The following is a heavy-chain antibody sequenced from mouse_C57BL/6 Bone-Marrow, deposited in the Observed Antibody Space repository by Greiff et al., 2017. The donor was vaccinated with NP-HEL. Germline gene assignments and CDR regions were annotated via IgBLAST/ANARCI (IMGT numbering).Heavy chain of an antibody. CDR2: IYPRSGNT. V-gene: IGHV1-81*01. J-gene: IGHJ3*01. CDR1: GYTFTSYG. Sequence: QVQLKESGAELARPGASVKLSCKASGYTFTSYGISWVKQRTGQGLEWIGEIYPRSGNTYYNEKFKGKATLTADKSSSTAYMELRSLTSEDSAVYFCASPVAYWGQGTLVTVSA. CDR3: ASPVAY.